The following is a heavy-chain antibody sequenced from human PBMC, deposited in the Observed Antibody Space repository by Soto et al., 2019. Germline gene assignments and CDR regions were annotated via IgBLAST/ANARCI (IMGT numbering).Heavy chain of an antibody. D-gene: IGHD6-25*01. V-gene: IGHV6-1*01. CDR3: ARDPRGCTYLLQYYFDY. CDR1: GDNVSTKGQA. CDR2: TYYRSKWYN. Sequence: SQTLPLTEAISGDNVSTKGQACNWIRHSPSRGLEWLGRTYYRSKWYNDYAVSVKSRITINPDTSKNQFSLQLNSVTPEDTAVYYCARDPRGCTYLLQYYFDYWGQATLVTV. J-gene: IGHJ4*02.